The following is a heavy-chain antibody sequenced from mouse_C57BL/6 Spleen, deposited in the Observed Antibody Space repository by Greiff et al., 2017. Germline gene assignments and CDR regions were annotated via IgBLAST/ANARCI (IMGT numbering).Heavy chain of an antibody. Sequence: VKLVESGPGLVQPSQSLSITCTVSGFSLTSYGVHWVRQSPGKGLEWLGVIWSGGSTDYNAAFISRLSISKDNSKSQVFFKMNSLQADDTAIYYCASYYGYDVDAMDYWGQGTSVTVSS. CDR1: GFSLTSYG. V-gene: IGHV2-2*01. J-gene: IGHJ4*01. D-gene: IGHD2-2*01. CDR3: ASYYGYDVDAMDY. CDR2: IWSGGST.